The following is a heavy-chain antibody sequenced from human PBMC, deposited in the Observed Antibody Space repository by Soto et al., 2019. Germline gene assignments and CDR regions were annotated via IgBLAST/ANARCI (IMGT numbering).Heavy chain of an antibody. CDR3: AGNIAAAGRRYYGMDV. J-gene: IGHJ6*02. D-gene: IGHD6-13*01. CDR2: VYTSEPT. V-gene: IGHV4-4*07. Sequence: QVQLQESGPGLVKPSETLSLTCTVSGGSMSGYYWCWSRQPAGTGLERIGRVYTSEPTSYNPSFKTRVTKSSVTTKNKYSPNLDSLAVADTAVYYCAGNIAAAGRRYYGMDVWGQGTTVTVSS. CDR1: GGSMSGYY.